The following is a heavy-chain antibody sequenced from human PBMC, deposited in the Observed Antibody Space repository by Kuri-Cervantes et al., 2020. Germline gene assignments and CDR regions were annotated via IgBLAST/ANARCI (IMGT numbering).Heavy chain of an antibody. CDR2: IFYSGTT. Sequence: SETLSLTCTVSGGSISTINYYWGWIRQHPEKGLEWIGNIFYSGTTKYNPSLKNRVTMSIDTSNSQFSLNLSSVTAADTAVYYCAREHYYGPGTYYTDYYYYMDVWGRGTTVTVSS. CDR1: GGSISTINYY. J-gene: IGHJ6*03. D-gene: IGHD3-10*01. CDR3: AREHYYGPGTYYTDYYYYMDV. V-gene: IGHV4-39*02.